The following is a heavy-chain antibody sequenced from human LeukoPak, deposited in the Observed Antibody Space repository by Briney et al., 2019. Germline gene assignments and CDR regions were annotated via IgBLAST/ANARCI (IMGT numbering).Heavy chain of an antibody. J-gene: IGHJ4*02. CDR1: GGSVSSGRYY. Sequence: KPSETLSLTCTVSGGSVSSGRYYWSWIRQPPGKGLEWIGYIYYSGSTNYNPSLKSRVTISVDTSKNQFSLKLSSVTAADTGVYYCAREDIGGRGYFYYWGEGTLVTVSS. D-gene: IGHD5-12*01. CDR3: AREDIGGRGYFYY. CDR2: IYYSGST. V-gene: IGHV4-61*01.